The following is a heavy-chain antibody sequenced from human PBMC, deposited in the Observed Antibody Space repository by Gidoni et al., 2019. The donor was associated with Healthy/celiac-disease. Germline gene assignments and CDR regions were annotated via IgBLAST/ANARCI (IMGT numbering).Heavy chain of an antibody. CDR2: ICSGGSP. Sequence: EVQLVESGGGLIQPGGSLRLSCAASGFTVSSNYMSWVRQAPGKGLEWVSVICSGGSPYYADSVKGRFTISRDNSKNTLYLQMNSLRAEDTAVYYCAAPAEDYYDSSGLRGTGFDYWGQGTLVTVSS. J-gene: IGHJ4*02. CDR1: GFTVSSNY. CDR3: AAPAEDYYDSSGLRGTGFDY. D-gene: IGHD3-22*01. V-gene: IGHV3-53*01.